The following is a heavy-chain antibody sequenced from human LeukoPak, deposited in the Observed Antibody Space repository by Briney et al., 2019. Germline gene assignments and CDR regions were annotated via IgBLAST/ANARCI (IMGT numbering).Heavy chain of an antibody. CDR1: GYTFTSTG. V-gene: IGHV1-18*01. CDR2: ISAHNNNT. D-gene: IGHD6-13*01. Sequence: ASVKVSCKASGYTFTSTGISWVRQAPGQGLEWMGWISAHNNNTDYEQKLQGRVTMTTDTSTSTAYMELRSLRFEDTALYYCARVSSSSLGFWGQGTLVTVSS. J-gene: IGHJ4*02. CDR3: ARVSSSSLGF.